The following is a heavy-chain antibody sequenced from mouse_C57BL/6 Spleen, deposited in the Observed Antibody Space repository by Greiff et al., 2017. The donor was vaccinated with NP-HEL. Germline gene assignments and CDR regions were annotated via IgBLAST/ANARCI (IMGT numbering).Heavy chain of an antibody. Sequence: QVQLQQPGAELVMPGASVKLSCKASGYTFTSYWMHWVKQRPGQGLEWIGEIDPSDSYTNYNQKFKGKSTLTVDKSSSTAYMQLSSLTSEDSAVYYCARWGGDDGYYPHFDYWGQGTTLTVSS. J-gene: IGHJ2*01. CDR1: GYTFTSYW. D-gene: IGHD2-3*01. CDR2: IDPSDSYT. CDR3: ARWGGDDGYYPHFDY. V-gene: IGHV1-69*01.